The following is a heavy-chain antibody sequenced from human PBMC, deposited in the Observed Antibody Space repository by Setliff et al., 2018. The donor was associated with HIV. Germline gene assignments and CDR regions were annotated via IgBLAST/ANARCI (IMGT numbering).Heavy chain of an antibody. J-gene: IGHJ4*02. CDR3: ARAYYDSVWGSHRYRFYYFDY. D-gene: IGHD3-16*02. CDR2: INPSDNRT. Sequence: VASVKVSCKASGYTFNNYYMHWVRQAPGQGLEWMGIINPSDNRTYYAQKFQGRVTMTRDTSTSSVYMERRSLRSEDTAVYYCARAYYDSVWGSHRYRFYYFDYWGQGSLVTVSS. CDR1: GYTFNNYY. V-gene: IGHV1-46*02.